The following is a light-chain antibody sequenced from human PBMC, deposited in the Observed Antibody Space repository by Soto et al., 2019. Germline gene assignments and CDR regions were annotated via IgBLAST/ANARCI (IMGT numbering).Light chain of an antibody. V-gene: IGKV1-17*01. CDR1: QGIGNG. CDR2: AAS. Sequence: DIQMTQSPGSLSASVGDRVTITCRASQGIGNGLGWQQQKPGKAPKRLIYAASTLQSGVSSRFSGSGSGTEFTLTISSLQHQDFATFFCLQYNSYPKTFGQGTNVEIK. CDR3: LQYNSYPKT. J-gene: IGKJ1*01.